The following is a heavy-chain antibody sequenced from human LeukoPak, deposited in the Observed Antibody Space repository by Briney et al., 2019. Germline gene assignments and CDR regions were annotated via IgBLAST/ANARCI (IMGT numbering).Heavy chain of an antibody. Sequence: ASVKVSCKASGYTFTCYYMHWVRQAPGQGLEWMGRINPNSGGTNYAQKFQGRVTMTRDTSISTAYMELSRLRSDDTAVYYCARGMWSDYDILTGYLEFDYWGQGTLVTVSS. J-gene: IGHJ4*02. CDR1: GYTFTCYY. CDR2: INPNSGGT. D-gene: IGHD3-9*01. V-gene: IGHV1-2*06. CDR3: ARGMWSDYDILTGYLEFDY.